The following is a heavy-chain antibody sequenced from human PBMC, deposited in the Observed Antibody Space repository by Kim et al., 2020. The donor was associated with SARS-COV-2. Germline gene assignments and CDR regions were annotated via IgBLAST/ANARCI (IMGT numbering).Heavy chain of an antibody. CDR2: INSDGSST. V-gene: IGHV3-74*01. D-gene: IGHD6-19*01. Sequence: GGSLRLSCAASGFTFSSYWMHWVRQAPGKGLVWVSRINSDGSSTSYADSVKGRFTISRDNAKNTLYLQMNSPRAEDTAVYYCARALYSSGWYRYWGQGTLVTVSS. CDR1: GFTFSSYW. J-gene: IGHJ4*02. CDR3: ARALYSSGWYRY.